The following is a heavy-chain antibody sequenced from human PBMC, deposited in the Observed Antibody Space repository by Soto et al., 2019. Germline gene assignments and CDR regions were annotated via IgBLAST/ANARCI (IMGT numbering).Heavy chain of an antibody. CDR3: ARLILAFPEPSDY. V-gene: IGHV4-39*01. CDR2: LYSSGKT. J-gene: IGHJ4*02. D-gene: IGHD2-15*01. CDR1: GGSVRSSGYY. Sequence: SQTLSLTCTVSGGSVRSSGYYWAWIRQPPGKGLGWIGSLYSSGKTYRNPSLKSRVTMSGETSKNQFSLRLSSVTAADTAVYYCARLILAFPEPSDYWGQGTLVKVSS.